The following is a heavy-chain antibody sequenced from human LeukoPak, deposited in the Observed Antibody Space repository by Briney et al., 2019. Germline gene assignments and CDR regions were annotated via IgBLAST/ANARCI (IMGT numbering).Heavy chain of an antibody. V-gene: IGHV3-30*18. J-gene: IGHJ4*02. CDR1: GFTFNSYD. D-gene: IGHD2-15*01. Sequence: PGRSLRLSCAASGFTFNSYDMHWVRQARDKGLEWVAVISYDGSNKYYADSVKGRFTISRDNSKNTLYLQMNSLRAEDTALYYCAKDEYVVANGVDYWGQGTLVTVSS. CDR3: AKDEYVVANGVDY. CDR2: ISYDGSNK.